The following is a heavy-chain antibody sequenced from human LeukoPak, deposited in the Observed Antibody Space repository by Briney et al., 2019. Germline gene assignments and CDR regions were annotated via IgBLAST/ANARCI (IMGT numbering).Heavy chain of an antibody. CDR1: GGSFSGYY. CDR3: ARARNDILTGYIAFDI. D-gene: IGHD3-9*01. CDR2: INHSGST. J-gene: IGHJ3*02. V-gene: IGHV4-34*01. Sequence: SETLSLTCAVYGGSFSGYYWSWIRQPPGKGLEWIGEINHSGSTNYNPSLKSRVTISVDTSKNQFSLELSSVTAADTAVYYCARARNDILTGYIAFDIWGQGTMVTVSS.